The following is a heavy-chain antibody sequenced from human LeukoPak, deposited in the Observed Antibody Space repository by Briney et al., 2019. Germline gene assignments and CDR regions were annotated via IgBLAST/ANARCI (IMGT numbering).Heavy chain of an antibody. Sequence: SETLSLTCTVSGGSISSYYWSWIRQPAGKGLEWIGRIYTSGSTNYNPSLKSRVTISVDTSKNQFSLKLSSVTAADTAVYYCASTLPSYGDYSLYYFDYWGQGTLVTVSS. D-gene: IGHD4-17*01. CDR2: IYTSGST. J-gene: IGHJ4*02. V-gene: IGHV4-4*07. CDR3: ASTLPSYGDYSLYYFDY. CDR1: GGSISSYY.